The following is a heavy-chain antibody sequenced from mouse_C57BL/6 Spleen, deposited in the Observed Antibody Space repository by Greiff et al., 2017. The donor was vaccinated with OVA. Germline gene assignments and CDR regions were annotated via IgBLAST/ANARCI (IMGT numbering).Heavy chain of an antibody. Sequence: PAAAVDFSRYWMSWVRRAPGKGLEWLGEINPDSSTINYAPSLKDKFIISRDNAKNTLYLQMSKVRSEDTALYYCATYYGSSHWYFDVWGTGTTVTVSS. CDR1: AVDFSRYW. J-gene: IGHJ1*03. CDR2: INPDSSTI. CDR3: ATYYGSSHWYFDV. V-gene: IGHV4-1*01. D-gene: IGHD1-1*01.